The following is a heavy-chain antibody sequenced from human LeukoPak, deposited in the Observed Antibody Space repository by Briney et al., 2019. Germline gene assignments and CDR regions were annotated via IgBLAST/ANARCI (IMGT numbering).Heavy chain of an antibody. CDR1: GYTFTSYY. Sequence: ASVKVSCKASGYTFTSYYMHWVRQAPGQGLEWMGGIIPIFGTTKYAEKYQGRVTITADKFTNTAYMELSRLRSEDTAVYYCAIRTGAIILIDSWGQGTLVTVSS. D-gene: IGHD2-8*02. V-gene: IGHV1-69*06. CDR2: IIPIFGTT. CDR3: AIRTGAIILIDS. J-gene: IGHJ4*02.